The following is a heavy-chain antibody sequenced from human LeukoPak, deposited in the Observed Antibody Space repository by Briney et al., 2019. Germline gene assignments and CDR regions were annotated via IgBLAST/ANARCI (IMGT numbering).Heavy chain of an antibody. J-gene: IGHJ1*01. Sequence: ASVKVSCTASGYTFTDRYIHWVRQAPGQGLEWIGWMKPNTGGTKYAEKFQGRVTMTRDTSISTAYMELNGLRSDDTAVYYCARGPGTRIVVSNEYFHHWGQGTLVTVSS. CDR1: GYTFTDRY. V-gene: IGHV1-2*02. CDR3: ARGPGTRIVVSNEYFHH. CDR2: MKPNTGGT. D-gene: IGHD3-22*01.